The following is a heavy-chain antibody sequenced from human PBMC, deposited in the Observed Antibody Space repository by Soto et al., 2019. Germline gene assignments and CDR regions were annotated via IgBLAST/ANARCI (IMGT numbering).Heavy chain of an antibody. CDR2: ISSSGSTI. CDR3: ARGVVPAAIYYYYGMDV. CDR1: GFTFSSYE. D-gene: IGHD2-2*01. Sequence: GGSLRLSCAASGFTFSSYEMNWVRQAPGKGLEWVSYISSSGSTIYYADSVKGRFTISRDNAKNSLYLQMNSLRAEDTAVYYCARGVVPAAIYYYYGMDVWGQGTTVTAP. V-gene: IGHV3-48*03. J-gene: IGHJ6*02.